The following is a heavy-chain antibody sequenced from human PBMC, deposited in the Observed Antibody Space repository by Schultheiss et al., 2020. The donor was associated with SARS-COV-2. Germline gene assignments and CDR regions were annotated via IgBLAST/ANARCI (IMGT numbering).Heavy chain of an antibody. V-gene: IGHV6-1*01. J-gene: IGHJ6*02. Sequence: SQTLSLTCAISGDSVSSNSAAWNWIRQSPSRGLEWLGRTYYRSKWYNDYAVSVKSRITISPDTSKNQFSLQLNSVTPEDTAVYYCAREGGGSYYHYYYYGMDVWGQGTTVTVSS. CDR1: GDSVSSNSAA. D-gene: IGHD1-26*01. CDR2: TYYRSKWYN. CDR3: AREGGGSYYHYYYYGMDV.